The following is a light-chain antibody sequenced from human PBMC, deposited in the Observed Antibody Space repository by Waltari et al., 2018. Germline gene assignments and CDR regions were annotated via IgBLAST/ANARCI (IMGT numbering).Light chain of an antibody. CDR2: DVS. Sequence: DIVLTQSPATLSLSPGERATLSCRTSQSVSNYLAWYQQKPGQAPRLLIYDVSTRATGIPARFSGSRSGTDFTLTISSLEPDDFAVYYCQQRGNWPVYTFGQGTKLEIK. CDR3: QQRGNWPVYT. V-gene: IGKV3-11*01. J-gene: IGKJ2*01. CDR1: QSVSNY.